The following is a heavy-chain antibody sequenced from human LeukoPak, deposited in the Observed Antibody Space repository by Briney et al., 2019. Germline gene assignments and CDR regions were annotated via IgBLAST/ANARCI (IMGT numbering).Heavy chain of an antibody. CDR3: ARSHCSGGSCYPNWFDP. D-gene: IGHD2-15*01. Sequence: SETLSLTCTVSGGSISSYYWNWIRQPPGEGLEWIGYFHYSGSTNYNPSLKSRVTISVDTSKNQFSLKLSSVTAADTAVYYCARSHCSGGSCYPNWFDPWGQGTLVTVSS. CDR1: GGSISSYY. J-gene: IGHJ5*02. V-gene: IGHV4-59*01. CDR2: FHYSGST.